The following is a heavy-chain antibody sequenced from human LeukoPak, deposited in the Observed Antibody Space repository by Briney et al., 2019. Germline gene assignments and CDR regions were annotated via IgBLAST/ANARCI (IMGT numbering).Heavy chain of an antibody. CDR3: ARDRDSGQSAYDAFDI. D-gene: IGHD5-12*01. Sequence: AASVKVSCKASGGTFSSYAISWVRQAPGQGLEWMGGIIPIFGTANYAQKFQGRVTITADESTSTAYMELSSLRSEDTAVYYCARDRDSGQSAYDAFDIWGQGTMVTVSS. J-gene: IGHJ3*02. V-gene: IGHV1-69*13. CDR2: IIPIFGTA. CDR1: GGTFSSYA.